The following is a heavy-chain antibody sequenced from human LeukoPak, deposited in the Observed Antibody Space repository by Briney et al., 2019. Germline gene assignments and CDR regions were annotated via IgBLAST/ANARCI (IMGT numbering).Heavy chain of an antibody. CDR1: GFTFSSYE. D-gene: IGHD2-2*01. V-gene: IGHV3-48*03. CDR3: ARLWRYCSSTSCYRYYYYYYYMDV. Sequence: GGSLRLSCAASGFTFSSYEMNWVRQAPGKGLEWVSYISSSGSTIYYTDSVKGRFTISRDSAKNSLYLQMNSLRAEDTAVYYCARLWRYCSSTSCYRYYYYYYYMDVWGKGTTVTISS. J-gene: IGHJ6*03. CDR2: ISSSGSTI.